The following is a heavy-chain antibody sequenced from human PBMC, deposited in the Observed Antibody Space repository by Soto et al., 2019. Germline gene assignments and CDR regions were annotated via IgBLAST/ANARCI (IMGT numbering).Heavy chain of an antibody. D-gene: IGHD6-19*01. CDR3: AKDRSKGITSAVAGTAESYFDY. CDR1: GFTFSSYA. CDR2: ISGSGGST. V-gene: IGHV3-23*01. J-gene: IGHJ4*02. Sequence: GGSLRLSCAASGFTFSSYAMSWVRQAPGKGLEWVSAISGSGGSTYYADSVKGRFTISRDNSKNTLYLQMNSLRAEDTAVYYCAKDRSKGITSAVAGTAESYFDYWGQGTLVTVSS.